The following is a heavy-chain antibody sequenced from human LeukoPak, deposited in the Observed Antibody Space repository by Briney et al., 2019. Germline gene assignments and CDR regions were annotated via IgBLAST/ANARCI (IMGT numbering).Heavy chain of an antibody. CDR3: ARGPLYDYVWGSYRLDYYYYMDV. Sequence: SQTLSLTCTVSGGSINSGDYYWSWIRQPAGKGLEWIGYIYYSGSTNYNPSLKSRVTISVDTSKNQFSLKLSSVTAADTAVYYCARGPLYDYVWGSYRLDYYYYMDVWGKGTTVTVSS. V-gene: IGHV4-61*10. D-gene: IGHD3-16*02. CDR1: GGSINSGDYY. CDR2: IYYSGST. J-gene: IGHJ6*03.